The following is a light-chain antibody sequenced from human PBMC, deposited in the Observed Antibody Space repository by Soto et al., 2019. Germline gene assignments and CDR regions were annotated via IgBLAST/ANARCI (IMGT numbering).Light chain of an antibody. V-gene: IGKV1-27*01. CDR2: AAS. J-gene: IGKJ1*01. CDR1: QGISNY. Sequence: DIQMTQSPSSLSASAGDRVTITCRASQGISNYLAWYQQKPGQVPKLLIYAASTLQSGVPSRFSGSGSGTDFTLTISSLQPEDVATYYCQKYNSALWTFGQGTKVEIK. CDR3: QKYNSALWT.